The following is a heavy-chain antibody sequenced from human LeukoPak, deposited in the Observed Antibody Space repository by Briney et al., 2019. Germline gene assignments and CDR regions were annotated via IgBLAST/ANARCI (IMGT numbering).Heavy chain of an antibody. J-gene: IGHJ4*02. Sequence: SETLSLTCAVYGGSFSGYYWSWICQPPGKGLEWIGEINHSGSTNYNPSLKSRVTISVDTSKNQFSLKLSSVTAADTAVYYCARMPRGNYDSSGYYDYWGQGTLVTVSS. D-gene: IGHD3-22*01. CDR3: ARMPRGNYDSSGYYDY. V-gene: IGHV4-34*01. CDR1: GGSFSGYY. CDR2: INHSGST.